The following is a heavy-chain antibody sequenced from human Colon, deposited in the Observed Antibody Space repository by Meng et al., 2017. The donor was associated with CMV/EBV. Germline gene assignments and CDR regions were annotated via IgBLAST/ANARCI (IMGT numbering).Heavy chain of an antibody. Sequence: GESLKISCAASGFTFSGYTMNWVRQAPGKGLEWVSSISSSSTYIYYADSVKGRFTISRDNAKNSLHLQMNSLRAEDTAVYYCAKLGKSGYVTDYYYGMDVWGQGTTVTVSS. CDR3: AKLGKSGYVTDYYYGMDV. J-gene: IGHJ6*02. CDR2: ISSSSTYI. CDR1: GFTFSGYT. V-gene: IGHV3-21*04. D-gene: IGHD5-12*01.